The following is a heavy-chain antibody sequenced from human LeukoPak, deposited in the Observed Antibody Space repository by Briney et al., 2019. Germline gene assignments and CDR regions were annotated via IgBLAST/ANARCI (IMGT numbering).Heavy chain of an antibody. J-gene: IGHJ6*03. Sequence: PGGSLRLSCAVSGFTFSSYWMSWVRQAPGKGLEWVANIKQDGSEKYYVDSVKGRFTISRDNAKKSLFLQMNSLRAEDTAVYYCARDGYDSRGYYYEGNYYYYMDVWGKGTTVTISS. D-gene: IGHD3-22*01. V-gene: IGHV3-7*01. CDR1: GFTFSSYW. CDR2: IKQDGSEK. CDR3: ARDGYDSRGYYYEGNYYYYMDV.